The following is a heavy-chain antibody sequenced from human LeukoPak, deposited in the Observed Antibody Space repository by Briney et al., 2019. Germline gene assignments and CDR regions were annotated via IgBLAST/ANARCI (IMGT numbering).Heavy chain of an antibody. CDR3: AKRPGHFDY. CDR2: ISTSGTST. V-gene: IGHV3-23*01. J-gene: IGHJ4*02. Sequence: GGSLRISCAAPGFTFSRNAISWGRQAPGKGLEWVSGISTSGTSTNYADSVKGRFTISRDNSKNTLYLQMNSLTAEDTAVYYCAKRPGHFDYWGQGILVTVSS. CDR1: GFTFSRNA.